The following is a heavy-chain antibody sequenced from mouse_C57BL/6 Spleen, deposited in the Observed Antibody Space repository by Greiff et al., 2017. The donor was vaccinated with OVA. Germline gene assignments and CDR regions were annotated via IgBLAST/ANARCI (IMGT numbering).Heavy chain of an antibody. CDR3: ARSATGNYFDY. V-gene: IGHV1-64*01. J-gene: IGHJ2*01. D-gene: IGHD4-1*01. Sequence: QVQLQQPGAELVKPGASVKLSCKASGYTFTSYWMHWVKQRPGQGLEWIGMIHPNSGSTNYNEKFKSKATLTVDKSSSIAYMQLSSLTSEDSAVYYCARSATGNYFDYWGQGTTLTVSS. CDR1: GYTFTSYW. CDR2: IHPNSGST.